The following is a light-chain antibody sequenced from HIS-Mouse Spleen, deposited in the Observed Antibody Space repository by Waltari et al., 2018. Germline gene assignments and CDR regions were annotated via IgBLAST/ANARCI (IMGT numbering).Light chain of an antibody. V-gene: IGLV2-23*01. CDR3: CSYAGSSTYWV. Sequence: QSALTQPASVSGSPGQSITISCTGTSSDVGRYNLVSWYQPHPGKAPKLMIYEGSKRPSGVSKRVSGSKSGNTASRTIPGLQAEDEADYYCCSYAGSSTYWVFGGGTKLTVL. J-gene: IGLJ3*02. CDR2: EGS. CDR1: SSDVGRYNL.